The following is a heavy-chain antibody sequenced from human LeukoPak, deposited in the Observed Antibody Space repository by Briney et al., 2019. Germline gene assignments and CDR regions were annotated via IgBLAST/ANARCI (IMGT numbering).Heavy chain of an antibody. CDR3: AKCPLFYDSRGYEY. D-gene: IGHD3-22*01. CDR1: GFTVSSTY. J-gene: IGHJ4*02. CDR2: ISGNGDST. V-gene: IGHV3-23*01. Sequence: PGGSLRLSCAASGFTVSSTYMSWVRQAPGKGLEWVSSISGNGDSTYYADSVKGRFTISRDKSKNTLYLQMNSLRAEDTAIYYCAKCPLFYDSRGYEYWGQGTLVTVSS.